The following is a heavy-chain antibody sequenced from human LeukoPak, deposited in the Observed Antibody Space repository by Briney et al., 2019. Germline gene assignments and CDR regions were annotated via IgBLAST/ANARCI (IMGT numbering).Heavy chain of an antibody. D-gene: IGHD3-16*01. Sequence: PSETLSLTCAVYGGSFSGYYWSWIRQPPGKGLEWIGEINHSGSTNYNPPLKSRVTISVDTSKNQFSLKLSSVTAADTAVYYCARHGGGVRSPFDYWGQGTVVTVSS. CDR2: INHSGST. CDR3: ARHGGGVRSPFDY. J-gene: IGHJ4*02. V-gene: IGHV4-34*01. CDR1: GGSFSGYY.